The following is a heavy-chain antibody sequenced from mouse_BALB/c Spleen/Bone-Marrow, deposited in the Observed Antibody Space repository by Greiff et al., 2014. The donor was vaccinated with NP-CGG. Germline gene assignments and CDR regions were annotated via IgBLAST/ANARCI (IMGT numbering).Heavy chain of an antibody. Sequence: DVQLQESGAELVKPRASVKLSCTASGFNIKDTYMHWVKQKPEQGLEWIGRIDPANGNTKYDPKFQGKATITADTSSNTAYLQLSSLTSEDTAVYYCARYYYGSSYAMDYWGQGTSVTVSS. D-gene: IGHD1-1*01. CDR2: IDPANGNT. V-gene: IGHV14-3*02. J-gene: IGHJ4*01. CDR1: GFNIKDTY. CDR3: ARYYYGSSYAMDY.